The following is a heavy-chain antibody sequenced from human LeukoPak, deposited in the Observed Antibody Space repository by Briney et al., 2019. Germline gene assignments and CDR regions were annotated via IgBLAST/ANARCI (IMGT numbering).Heavy chain of an antibody. V-gene: IGHV3-7*03. Sequence: GGSLRLSCAASGFTFSSYWMSWVRQAPGKGLEWVANIKQDGSEKYYVDSVKGRFTISRDNAKNSLYLQMNSLRAEDTAVNYCAKYYYDFWSGYPYYFDYWGQGTLVTVSS. CDR1: GFTFSSYW. CDR2: IKQDGSEK. CDR3: AKYYYDFWSGYPYYFDY. J-gene: IGHJ4*02. D-gene: IGHD3-3*01.